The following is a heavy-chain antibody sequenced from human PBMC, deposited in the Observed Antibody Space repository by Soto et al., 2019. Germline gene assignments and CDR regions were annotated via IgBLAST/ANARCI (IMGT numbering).Heavy chain of an antibody. CDR3: ARDLVDIVATTERYFDY. D-gene: IGHD5-12*01. V-gene: IGHV1-18*01. CDR2: ISAYNGNT. J-gene: IGHJ4*02. Sequence: QVQLVQSGAEVKKPGASVKVSCKASGYTFTSYGISWVRQAHGQGLEWLGWISAYNGNTNYAQKLQGRVTMTTDTSTSTAYMELRSLRSDDTAVYYCARDLVDIVATTERYFDYWGQGTLVTVSS. CDR1: GYTFTSYG.